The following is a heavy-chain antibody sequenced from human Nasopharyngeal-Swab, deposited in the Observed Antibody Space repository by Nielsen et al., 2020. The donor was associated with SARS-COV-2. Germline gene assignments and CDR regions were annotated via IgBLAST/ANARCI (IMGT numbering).Heavy chain of an antibody. CDR1: GGSFSGYY. J-gene: IGHJ5*02. D-gene: IGHD3-9*01. CDR3: ASAPPNYDILATPLPGWFDP. CDR2: INHSGST. V-gene: IGHV4-34*01. Sequence: SETLSLTCAVYGGSFSGYYWSWIRQRPGKGLEWIGEINHSGSTNYNPSLKSRVTISVDTSKNQFSLKLSSVTAADTAVYYCASAPPNYDILATPLPGWFDPWGQGTLVTVSS.